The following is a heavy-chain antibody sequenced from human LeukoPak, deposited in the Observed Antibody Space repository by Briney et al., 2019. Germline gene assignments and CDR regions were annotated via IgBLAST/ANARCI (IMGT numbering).Heavy chain of an antibody. V-gene: IGHV3-30*18. J-gene: IGHJ4*02. D-gene: IGHD6-19*01. Sequence: GGSLRLSCAASGFTFSSYGMHWVRQAPGKGLEWVAVISYDGSNKYYADSVKGRFTISRDNSKNTLYLQMNSLRAEDTAVYYCANGNTGYSSGWSPDYWGQGTLVTVSS. CDR3: ANGNTGYSSGWSPDY. CDR2: ISYDGSNK. CDR1: GFTFSSYG.